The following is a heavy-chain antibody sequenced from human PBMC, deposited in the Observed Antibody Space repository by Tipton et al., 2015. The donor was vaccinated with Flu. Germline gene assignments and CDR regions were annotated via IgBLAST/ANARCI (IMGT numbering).Heavy chain of an antibody. Sequence: SLRLSCEASGFMFSGYGMHWVRQVPGKGLEWVAFIRHDESDKYFADSVKGRFTISRDNAKKSLFLKMNSLRPEDTAVYYCVRKGFGDYWGQGTLVTVSS. CDR2: IRHDESDK. CDR1: GFMFSGYG. V-gene: IGHV3-30*02. D-gene: IGHD3-10*01. J-gene: IGHJ4*02. CDR3: VRKGFGDY.